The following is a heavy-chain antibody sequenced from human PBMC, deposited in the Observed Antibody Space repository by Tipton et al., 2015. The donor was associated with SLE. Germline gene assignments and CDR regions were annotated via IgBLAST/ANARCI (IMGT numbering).Heavy chain of an antibody. V-gene: IGHV3-74*01. CDR2: LSTDGSVT. J-gene: IGHJ6*02. Sequence: SLRLSCAASGFTFHNYWMHWVRQVPGKGLVWVSRLSTDGSVTTYADSVKGRLTISRDNAKNTLYLQMRSLRVEDTGIYYCARAPTISVAGTTDPFGMDVWGPGTRVTVSS. CDR1: GFTFHNYW. D-gene: IGHD6-19*01. CDR3: ARAPTISVAGTTDPFGMDV.